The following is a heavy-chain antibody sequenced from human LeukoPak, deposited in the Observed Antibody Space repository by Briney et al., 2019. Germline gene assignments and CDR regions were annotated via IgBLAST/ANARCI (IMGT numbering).Heavy chain of an antibody. CDR3: ARANFTVSGAFDI. D-gene: IGHD4-17*01. CDR1: GFTFSSYW. J-gene: IGHJ3*02. CDR2: IKQDGSEK. Sequence: PGGSLRLSCAASGFTFSSYWMSWVRQAPGKGLEWVANIKQDGSEKYYVDSVKGRFTISRDNAKNSLYLQMNSLRAEDTAVYYCARANFTVSGAFDIWGQGTMVTVSS. V-gene: IGHV3-7*01.